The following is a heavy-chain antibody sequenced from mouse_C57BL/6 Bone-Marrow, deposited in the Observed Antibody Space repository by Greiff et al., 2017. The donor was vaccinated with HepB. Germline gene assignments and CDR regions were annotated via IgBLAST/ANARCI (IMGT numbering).Heavy chain of an antibody. D-gene: IGHD1-1*01. CDR1: GYAFSSYW. Sequence: VHLVESGAELVKPGASVKISCKASGYAFSSYWMNWVKQRPGKGLEWIGQIYPGDGDTNYNGKFKGKATLTADKSSSTAYMQLSSLTSEDSAVYFCASDYYGSSYFDYWGQGTTLTVSS. V-gene: IGHV1-80*01. J-gene: IGHJ2*01. CDR3: ASDYYGSSYFDY. CDR2: IYPGDGDT.